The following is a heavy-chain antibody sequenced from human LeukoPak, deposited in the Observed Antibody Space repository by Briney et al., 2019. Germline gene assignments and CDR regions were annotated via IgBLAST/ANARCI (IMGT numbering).Heavy chain of an antibody. CDR1: GFTFDDYA. V-gene: IGHV3-9*03. D-gene: IGHD6-13*01. J-gene: IGHJ4*02. CDR3: AKDVAAAGTTGSFDY. CDR2: ISWNSGSI. Sequence: GGSLRLSCAASGFTFDDYAMHWVRQAPGKGLEWVSGISWNSGSIGYADSVKGRFTISRDNAKNSLYPQMNSLRAEDMALYYCAKDVAAAGTTGSFDYWGQGTLVTVSS.